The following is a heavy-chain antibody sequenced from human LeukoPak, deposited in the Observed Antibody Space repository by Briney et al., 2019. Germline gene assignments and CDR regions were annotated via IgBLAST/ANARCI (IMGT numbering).Heavy chain of an antibody. J-gene: IGHJ4*02. CDR2: IRSKAYGGTT. D-gene: IGHD1-26*01. CDR1: GFSVSNNY. Sequence: GGSLRLSCVVSGFSVSNNYVSWVRQAPGKGLEWVGFIRSKAYGGTTEYAASVKGRFTISRDDSKSIAYLQMNSLKTEDTAVYYCTRVDFSAYSGSYYFDYWGQGTLVTVSS. V-gene: IGHV3-49*04. CDR3: TRVDFSAYSGSYYFDY.